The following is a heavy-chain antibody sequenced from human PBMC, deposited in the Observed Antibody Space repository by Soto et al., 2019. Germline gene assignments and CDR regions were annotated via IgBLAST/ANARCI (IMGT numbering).Heavy chain of an antibody. CDR1: GDSITSYY. CDR3: ARGLTYYSGSGRNYNYGLDV. D-gene: IGHD3-10*01. J-gene: IGHJ6*02. CDR2: MYYSGSN. V-gene: IGHV4-59*08. Sequence: QVQLQESGPGLVKPSETLSLTCTVSGDSITSYYWSWIRQPPGKGLEWIGYMYYSGSNNYNPSLKSRVTISVDTSKNQFSLELSSVTAADTAVYYCARGLTYYSGSGRNYNYGLDVWGQGTTVTVSS.